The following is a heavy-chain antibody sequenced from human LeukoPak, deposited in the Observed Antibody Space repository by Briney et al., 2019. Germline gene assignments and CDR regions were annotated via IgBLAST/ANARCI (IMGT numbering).Heavy chain of an antibody. V-gene: IGHV5-51*01. Sequence: GESQKISCKGSGYSFTSYWIGWVRQLPGKGLEWMGIIYPGDSNTKYSPSFQGQVTISADKSISPAYLQWSSLKASDTAMYYCARNLPGYCSSTSCYIDNWFDPWGQGTLVTVSS. CDR1: GYSFTSYW. J-gene: IGHJ5*02. CDR3: ARNLPGYCSSTSCYIDNWFDP. CDR2: IYPGDSNT. D-gene: IGHD2-2*02.